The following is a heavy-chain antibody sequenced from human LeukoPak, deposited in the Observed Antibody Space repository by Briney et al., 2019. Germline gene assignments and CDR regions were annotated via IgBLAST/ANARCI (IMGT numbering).Heavy chain of an antibody. J-gene: IGHJ6*03. V-gene: IGHV3-30*04. CDR3: ARPHFNDSYLDV. CDR2: ISYDGSNK. CDR1: GFTFSSYA. Sequence: GGSLRLSCAASGFTFSSYAMNWVRQAPGKGLEWVAVISYDGSNKYYADSVKGRFTISRDNTKNTQYMQMNSLRPEDTAVYYCARPHFNDSYLDVWGKGTTVTGSS.